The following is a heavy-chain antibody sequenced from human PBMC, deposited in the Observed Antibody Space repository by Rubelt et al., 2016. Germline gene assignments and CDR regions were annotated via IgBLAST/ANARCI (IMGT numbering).Heavy chain of an antibody. Sequence: RSLRLSCAASGFTFSDYAMHWVRQAPGKGLEWVAVISFDGSNEYYADSVKGRFTISRDSSKNTLYLQMNSLRAEDTAVYYCARGRSGGPDVFDIRGQGTMVTVSS. CDR3: ARGRSGGPDVFDI. CDR2: ISFDGSNE. J-gene: IGHJ3*02. V-gene: IGHV3-30*04. D-gene: IGHD2-8*02. CDR1: GFTFSDYA.